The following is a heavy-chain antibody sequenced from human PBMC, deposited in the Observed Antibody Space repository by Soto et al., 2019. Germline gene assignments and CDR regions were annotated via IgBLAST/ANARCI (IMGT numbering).Heavy chain of an antibody. CDR3: VRGRAYGDYIPDF. Sequence: QPVGSLRLSCAASGFAFSNHGMHWVRQAPGTGLEWVADIWNDGSKKYYADSVKGRFSISRDNSKNTLYLQMNSLRAEDTAVYSCVRGRAYGDYIPDFWGQGTLVTVSS. V-gene: IGHV3-33*01. CDR2: IWNDGSKK. CDR1: GFAFSNHG. J-gene: IGHJ4*02. D-gene: IGHD4-17*01.